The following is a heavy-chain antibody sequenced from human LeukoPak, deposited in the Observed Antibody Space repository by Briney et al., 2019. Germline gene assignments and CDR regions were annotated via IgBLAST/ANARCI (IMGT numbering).Heavy chain of an antibody. D-gene: IGHD6-19*01. V-gene: IGHV3-23*01. CDR1: GFTFSSYG. Sequence: PGGSLRLSCAASGFTFSSYGMSWVRRAPGKGLEWVSAISGSGGSTYYADSVKGRFTISRDNSKNTLYLQMNSLRAEDTAVYYCAKDKRYSSGWSFDYWGQGTLVTVSS. CDR2: ISGSGGST. CDR3: AKDKRYSSGWSFDY. J-gene: IGHJ4*02.